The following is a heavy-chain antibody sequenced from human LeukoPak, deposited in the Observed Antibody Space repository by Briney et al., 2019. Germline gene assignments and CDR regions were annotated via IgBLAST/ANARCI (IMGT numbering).Heavy chain of an antibody. V-gene: IGHV4-31*03. CDR1: GGSIWRTGYY. J-gene: IGHJ4*02. D-gene: IGHD6-19*01. CDR3: ARHEASSGWYNY. CDR2: TYYSGST. Sequence: SETLSLTCPVSGGSIWRTGYYWTWIRQHPGKGLEWIGYTYYSGSTYYNPSLESRVAISVDTSKNHFSLNLSSVTAADTAVYYCARHEASSGWYNYWGQGTLVTVSS.